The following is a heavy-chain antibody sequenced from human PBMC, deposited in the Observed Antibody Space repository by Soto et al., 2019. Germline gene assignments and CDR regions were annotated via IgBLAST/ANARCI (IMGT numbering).Heavy chain of an antibody. Sequence: HPGGSMRIACAASGLTFNSYAMSWVRQAPGKGLEWVSAISGSGGSTYYADSVKGRFTISRDNSKNTLYLQMNSLRAEDTAVYYCAKDGVAARTLPRPPWFDPWGQGTLVTVSS. D-gene: IGHD6-13*01. CDR2: ISGSGGST. V-gene: IGHV3-23*01. J-gene: IGHJ5*02. CDR3: AKDGVAARTLPRPPWFDP. CDR1: GLTFNSYA.